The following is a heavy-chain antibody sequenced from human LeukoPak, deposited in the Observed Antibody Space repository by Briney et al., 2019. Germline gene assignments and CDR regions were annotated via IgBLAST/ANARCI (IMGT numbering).Heavy chain of an antibody. J-gene: IGHJ4*02. CDR3: SIRNRLVGSLDY. V-gene: IGHV3-15*01. Sequence: GGSLRLSCAASGFTFSNTWMSWVRQAPGKGLEWVGRIKSKNDGGTADYAAPVKGRFTMSRDDSKNMLYLQMNSLKTEDTAVYYCSIRNRLVGSLDYWGQGTLVTVSS. CDR1: GFTFSNTW. CDR2: IKSKNDGGTA. D-gene: IGHD1-26*01.